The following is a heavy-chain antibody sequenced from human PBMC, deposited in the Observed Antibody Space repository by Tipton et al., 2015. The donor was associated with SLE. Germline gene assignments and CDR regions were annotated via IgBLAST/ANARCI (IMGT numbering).Heavy chain of an antibody. J-gene: IGHJ6*02. V-gene: IGHV1-8*01. Sequence: QVQLVQSGAEVKEPGASVMVSCKASGHTFDNDDINWVRQATGQGLEWMGWMKFKTGNAGYAQNFQGRVTMTRDTSINTAYMELRNLGSSDTDVYYRARGTTETRDSLDDWGQGTTVTV. CDR3: ARGTTETRDSLDD. CDR2: MKFKTGNA. D-gene: IGHD1-1*01. CDR1: GHTFDNDD.